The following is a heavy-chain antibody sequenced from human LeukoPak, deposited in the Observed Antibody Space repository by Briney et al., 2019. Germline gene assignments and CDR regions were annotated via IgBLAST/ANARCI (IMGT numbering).Heavy chain of an antibody. CDR2: ISGSGGST. Sequence: GGSLTLSCAASGFTFSSYAMSWVRQAPGKGLEWVSAISGSGGSTYYADSVKGRFTISRDNSKNTLYLQMNSLRAEDTAVYYCAKNNAVAGIFDYWGQGTLVTVSS. CDR3: AKNNAVAGIFDY. V-gene: IGHV3-23*01. J-gene: IGHJ4*02. CDR1: GFTFSSYA. D-gene: IGHD6-19*01.